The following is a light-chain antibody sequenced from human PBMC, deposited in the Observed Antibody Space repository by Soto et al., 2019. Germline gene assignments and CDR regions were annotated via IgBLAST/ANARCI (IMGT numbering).Light chain of an antibody. Sequence: DIQMTQSPSTLSASVGDRVTITCRASQSIGDWVAWYQQKPGKVPKLLIYDASNLETGVPSRFGGSGSGTDFTFTISSLQPEDIATYYCQQYDNLPLTFGQGTRLEIK. CDR1: QSIGDW. V-gene: IGKV1-33*01. CDR3: QQYDNLPLT. J-gene: IGKJ5*01. CDR2: DAS.